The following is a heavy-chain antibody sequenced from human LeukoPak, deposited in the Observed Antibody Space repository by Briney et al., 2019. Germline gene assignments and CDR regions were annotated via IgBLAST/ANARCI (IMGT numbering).Heavy chain of an antibody. J-gene: IGHJ4*02. Sequence: SETLSLTCAVYGGSFSGYYWSWIRQPPGKGLEWIGEINHSGSTNYNPSLKSRVTISVGTSKNQFSLKLSSVTAADTAVYYCARMWVYYDSSGYPQGYFDYWGQGTLVTVSS. CDR1: GGSFSGYY. CDR2: INHSGST. CDR3: ARMWVYYDSSGYPQGYFDY. D-gene: IGHD3-22*01. V-gene: IGHV4-34*01.